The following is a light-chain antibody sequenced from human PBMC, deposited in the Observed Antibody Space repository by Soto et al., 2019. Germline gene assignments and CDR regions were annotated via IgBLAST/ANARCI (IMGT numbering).Light chain of an antibody. CDR1: QSVSSNY. J-gene: IGKJ1*01. CDR2: GAS. V-gene: IGKV3-20*01. CDR3: QQYGSSPPEKT. Sequence: EIVLTQSPGTLSLSAGERATLSCRASQSVSSNYLAWYQQKPGQAPSLLIYGASRRATSIPDRFSGSGSGTDFTLTISRLEPEDFAVYYCQQYGSSPPEKTFGQGTKVEIK.